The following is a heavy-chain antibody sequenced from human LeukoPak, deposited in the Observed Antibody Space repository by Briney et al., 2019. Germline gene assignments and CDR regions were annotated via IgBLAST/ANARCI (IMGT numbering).Heavy chain of an antibody. CDR3: AGGYSSDWYFNC. V-gene: IGHV4-59*11. D-gene: IGHD6-19*01. Sequence: PSQTLSLTCTVSGASITTHYWSWLRQSPGEGMEWIGYADYTGSTNYNPSLKSRVTVPLDTTSNQFSLKLESVPAADTAVYYCAGGYSSDWYFNCWGQGTLVTVSS. J-gene: IGHJ4*02. CDR1: GASITTHY. CDR2: ADYTGST.